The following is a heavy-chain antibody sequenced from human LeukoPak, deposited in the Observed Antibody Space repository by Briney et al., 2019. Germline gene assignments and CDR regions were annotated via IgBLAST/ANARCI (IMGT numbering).Heavy chain of an antibody. CDR2: ISGSGGST. J-gene: IGHJ4*02. CDR1: GFTFSSYA. Sequence: GGSLRLTCAASGFTFSSYAMSWVRQAPGKGLEWVSGISGSGGSTYYADSVKGRFTIFRDNSKNTLYLQMNSLRAEDTAVYHCANGWSPDYWGRGTLVTVSS. D-gene: IGHD2-15*01. V-gene: IGHV3-23*01. CDR3: ANGWSPDY.